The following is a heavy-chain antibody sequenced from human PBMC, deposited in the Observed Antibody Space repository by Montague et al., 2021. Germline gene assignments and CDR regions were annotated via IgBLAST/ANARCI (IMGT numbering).Heavy chain of an antibody. Sequence: SLRLSCAASGFTFSTFPMHWVRQAPGKGLEWVALISHDGSNKYYXDSVRGRFTVSRDNSKNTLYLQTRSLRADDTAVYYCARWRVYYDSSGYAAWGRGTLVTVPS. CDR2: ISHDGSNK. D-gene: IGHD3-22*01. V-gene: IGHV3-30-3*01. J-gene: IGHJ5*02. CDR1: GFTFSTFP. CDR3: ARWRVYYDSSGYAA.